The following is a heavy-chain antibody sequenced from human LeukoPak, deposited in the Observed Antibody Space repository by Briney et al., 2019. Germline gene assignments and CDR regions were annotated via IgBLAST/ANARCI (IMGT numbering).Heavy chain of an antibody. CDR2: ISSSSSYI. J-gene: IGHJ3*02. Sequence: PGGSLRLSCAASGFTFSSYSMNWVRQAPGKGLEWVSSISSSSSYIYYADSMKGRFTISRDNARNSLSLQTNSLRAEDTAVYYCARGYCTGCAFDIWGQGTMVTVSS. CDR1: GFTFSSYS. V-gene: IGHV3-21*01. CDR3: ARGYCTGCAFDI. D-gene: IGHD2-8*02.